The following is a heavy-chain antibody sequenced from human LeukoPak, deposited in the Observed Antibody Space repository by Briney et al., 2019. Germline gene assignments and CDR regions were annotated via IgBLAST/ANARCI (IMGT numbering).Heavy chain of an antibody. CDR1: GFTFSSYW. V-gene: IGHV3-7*01. CDR3: ARDRVIAVAGIYYFDH. CDR2: IKQDGSEK. J-gene: IGHJ4*02. D-gene: IGHD6-19*01. Sequence: GGSLRLSCAASGFTFSSYWMSWVRQAPGKGLEWVANIKQDGSEKYYVDSVKGRFTISRDNAKNSLYLQMNSLRAEDTAVYYCARDRVIAVAGIYYFDHWGQGTLVTVSS.